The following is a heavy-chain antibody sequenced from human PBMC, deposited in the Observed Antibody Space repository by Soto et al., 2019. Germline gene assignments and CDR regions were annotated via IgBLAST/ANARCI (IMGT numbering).Heavy chain of an antibody. Sequence: QVQLVQSGAEVKKPGASVKVSCKASGYTFTSYGISWGRQPPGQGLEWMGWISAYNGNTNYAQKLQGRVHMTTDTSTSTAFMELRSQRSDDTAVYYCARGGGYYDFWSGYSPSYYSYYGMDVWGQGTTVTVSS. CDR1: GYTFTSYG. CDR2: ISAYNGNT. CDR3: ARGGGYYDFWSGYSPSYYSYYGMDV. J-gene: IGHJ6*02. D-gene: IGHD3-3*01. V-gene: IGHV1-18*01.